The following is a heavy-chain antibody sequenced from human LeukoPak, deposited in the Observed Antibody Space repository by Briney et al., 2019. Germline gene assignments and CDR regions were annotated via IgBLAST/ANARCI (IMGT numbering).Heavy chain of an antibody. V-gene: IGHV1-2*02. CDR1: GYTFTGYY. CDR2: INPNSGGT. J-gene: IGHJ4*02. CDR3: ARALSIVGATNY. Sequence: ASVKVSCKASGYTFTGYYMHWVRQAPGQGLEWMGWINPNSGGTNYAQKFQGRVTMTRDTSISTAYMELSRPRSDDTAVYYCARALSIVGATNYWGQGTLVTVSS. D-gene: IGHD1-26*01.